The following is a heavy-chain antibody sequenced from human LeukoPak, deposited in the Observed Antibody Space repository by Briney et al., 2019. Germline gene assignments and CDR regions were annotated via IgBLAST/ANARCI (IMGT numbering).Heavy chain of an antibody. D-gene: IGHD3-16*01. CDR3: ARGGRFGGVSPDFDY. CDR1: GYTFTSYD. Sequence: ASVKVSCKASGYTFTSYDINWVRQATGRGLEWMGWMNPNGGNTGYAQKFQGRVTMTRNTSISTAYMELSSLRSEDTAVYYCARGGRFGGVSPDFDYWGQGTLVTVSS. J-gene: IGHJ4*02. V-gene: IGHV1-8*01. CDR2: MNPNGGNT.